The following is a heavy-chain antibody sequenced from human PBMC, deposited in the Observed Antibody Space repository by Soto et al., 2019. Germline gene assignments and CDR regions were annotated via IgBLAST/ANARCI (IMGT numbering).Heavy chain of an antibody. D-gene: IGHD6-13*01. CDR2: IYPGDSDT. J-gene: IGHJ6*02. V-gene: IGHV5-51*01. CDR1: GYSFTSYW. CDR3: GMDV. Sequence: GESLKISCKGSGYSFTSYWIGWVRQMPGKGLGWMGIIYPGDSDTRYSPSFQGQVTISAEDTAVYYCAKDLLIAAAGKSYYYYGMDVWGQGTTVTVSS.